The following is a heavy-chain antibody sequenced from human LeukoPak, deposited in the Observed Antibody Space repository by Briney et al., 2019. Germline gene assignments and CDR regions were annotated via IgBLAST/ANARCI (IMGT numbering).Heavy chain of an antibody. CDR2: IYSVGTT. V-gene: IGHV3-66*01. D-gene: IGHD2-21*02. J-gene: IGHJ5*02. Sequence: GGSLRLSCAVSGFTVSTNYMSWVRQAPGKGLEWGSIIYSVGTTYYADSLKGRFTISRDNSKNTVYLQMDSLRAEDTAIYYCARYVDVTGRGGNWFDPWGQGTLVTVSS. CDR3: ARYVDVTGRGGNWFDP. CDR1: GFTVSTNY.